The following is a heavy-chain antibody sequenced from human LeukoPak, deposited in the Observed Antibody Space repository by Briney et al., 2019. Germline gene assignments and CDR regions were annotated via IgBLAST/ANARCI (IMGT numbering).Heavy chain of an antibody. Sequence: SETLSLTCAVYGGSFSGYYWSWIRQPPGKGLEWIGEINHSGSTNYNPSLKSRVTISVDTSKNQFSPKLSSVTAADTAVYYCARARAVAGTMDYWGQGTLVTVSS. J-gene: IGHJ4*02. CDR3: ARARAVAGTMDY. CDR1: GGSFSGYY. V-gene: IGHV4-34*01. CDR2: INHSGST. D-gene: IGHD6-19*01.